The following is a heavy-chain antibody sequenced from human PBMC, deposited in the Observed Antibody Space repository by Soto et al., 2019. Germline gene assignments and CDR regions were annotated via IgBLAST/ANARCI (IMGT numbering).Heavy chain of an antibody. Sequence: PGGSLRLSCVASGFTFSTYAMSWVRQAPGKGLEWVSAITSSGDSVYYADSVKGRFTLSRDNSKNMVYLELNSLRAEDTAVYYCAKRSGGFSEFDYWGQGTLVTVSS. CDR2: ITSSGDSV. CDR1: GFTFSTYA. CDR3: AKRSGGFSEFDY. J-gene: IGHJ4*02. D-gene: IGHD5-12*01. V-gene: IGHV3-23*01.